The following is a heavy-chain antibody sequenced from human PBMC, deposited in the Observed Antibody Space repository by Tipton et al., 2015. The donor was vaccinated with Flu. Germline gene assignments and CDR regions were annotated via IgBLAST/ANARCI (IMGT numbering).Heavy chain of an antibody. D-gene: IGHD2-21*01. CDR1: GDSVTSDNYY. CDR3: ATSPGSGGNCSQWSFDL. Sequence: GLVKPSETLSLTCTVSGDSVTSDNYYWTWIRQPPGKPLEWIGYLYHTGNTNYNPSLNSRLTLSLDTSKNQFSLKLASVTAAVTAVHFYATSPGSGGNCSQWSFDLWGRGTLVSVSS. V-gene: IGHV4-61*01. CDR2: LYHTGNT. J-gene: IGHJ2*01.